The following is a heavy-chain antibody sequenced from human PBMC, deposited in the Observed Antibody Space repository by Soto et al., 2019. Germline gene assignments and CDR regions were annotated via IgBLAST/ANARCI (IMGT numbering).Heavy chain of an antibody. CDR2: IYWDDGK. V-gene: IGHV2-5*02. Sequence: QIALKESGPALVKPTQTLTLTCTFSGFSLTTSGVGVGWIRQPPGKALEWLALIYWDDGKRYSPSLQSRLTITNDTSKHPVVLTMTNVDPVDTATYYRAHVGLTDYFDSWGQGTLVTVSS. J-gene: IGHJ4*02. CDR1: GFSLTTSGVG. D-gene: IGHD1-20*01. CDR3: AHVGLTDYFDS.